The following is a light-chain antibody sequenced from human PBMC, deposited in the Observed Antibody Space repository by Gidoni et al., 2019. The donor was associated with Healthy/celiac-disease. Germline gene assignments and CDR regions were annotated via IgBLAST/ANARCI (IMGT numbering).Light chain of an antibody. CDR1: QGISSY. J-gene: IGKJ4*01. CDR2: AAS. V-gene: IGKV1-8*01. CDR3: QQYYSYPLP. Sequence: AIRMTQSPSALSASTGDRVTITCRASQGISSYLAWYQQKPGKAPKLLIYAASTLQSGVPSRFSGSGSVTDFTLTISCLQSEYFATYYCQQYYSYPLPFXGXTKVEIK.